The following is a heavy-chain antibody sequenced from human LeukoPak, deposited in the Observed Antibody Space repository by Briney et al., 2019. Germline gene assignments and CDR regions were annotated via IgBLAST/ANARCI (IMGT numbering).Heavy chain of an antibody. D-gene: IGHD2-2*01. CDR1: GYIFTDFP. CDR3: AHYSKSFDY. CDR2: IIPIFGTA. V-gene: IGHV1-69*13. Sequence: SVKVSCKFSGYIFTDFPTHWLKQAPGKGLEWMGGIIPIFGTANYAQKFQGRVTITADESTSTAYMELSSLRSEDTAVYYCAHYSKSFDYWGQGTLVTVSS. J-gene: IGHJ4*02.